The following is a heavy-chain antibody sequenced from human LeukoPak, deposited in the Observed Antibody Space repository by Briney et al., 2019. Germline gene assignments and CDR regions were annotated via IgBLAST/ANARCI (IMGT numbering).Heavy chain of an antibody. D-gene: IGHD7-27*01. CDR1: GFTVSSNY. Sequence: GGSLRLSCAASGFTVSSNYMNWVRQAPGKGLEWVSYISSSGSTIYYADSVKGRFTISRDNAKNSLYLQMNSLRAEDTAVYYCARDSESLGAFDIWGQGTMVTVSS. CDR2: ISSSGSTI. CDR3: ARDSESLGAFDI. J-gene: IGHJ3*02. V-gene: IGHV3-11*04.